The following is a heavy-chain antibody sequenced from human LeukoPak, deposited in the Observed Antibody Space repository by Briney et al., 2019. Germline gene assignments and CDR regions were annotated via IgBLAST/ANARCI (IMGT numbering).Heavy chain of an antibody. CDR3: AKGHYGMDV. Sequence: ASVKVSCKASGYTFTGHYIYWARQAPGQGPEWMGWVDPDSGGTKYAQNFQGRVTMTRDTSISIAYMEVRGLRSDDTAVYFCAKGHYGMDVWGQGTTVTVSS. CDR2: VDPDSGGT. J-gene: IGHJ6*02. CDR1: GYTFTGHY. V-gene: IGHV1-2*02.